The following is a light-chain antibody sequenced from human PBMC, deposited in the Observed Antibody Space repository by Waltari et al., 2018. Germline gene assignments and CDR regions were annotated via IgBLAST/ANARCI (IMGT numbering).Light chain of an antibody. CDR3: QSYDGSNPVV. CDR1: SGSIASNY. J-gene: IGLJ3*02. V-gene: IGLV6-57*03. Sequence: FLLTQPHSVSESPGKTVTISCTRTSGSIASNYVQWSQQRPGSAPTTVIFEDSPRPSGVPDRFSGSVDISSNSASLTISGLETEDEADYYCQSYDGSNPVVFGGGTKLTVL. CDR2: EDS.